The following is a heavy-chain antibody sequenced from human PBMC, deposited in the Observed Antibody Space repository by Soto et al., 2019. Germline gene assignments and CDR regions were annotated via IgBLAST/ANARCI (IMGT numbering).Heavy chain of an antibody. Sequence: SETLSLTCTVSGGSISSYYWSWIRQPPGKGLEWIGYIYYSGSTNYNPSLKSRVTISVDTSKNQFSLKLSSVTAADTAAYYCVRDVGYCSGGSCPPYAFDIWGQGTMVTVSS. D-gene: IGHD2-15*01. J-gene: IGHJ3*02. V-gene: IGHV4-59*01. CDR1: GGSISSYY. CDR2: IYYSGST. CDR3: VRDVGYCSGGSCPPYAFDI.